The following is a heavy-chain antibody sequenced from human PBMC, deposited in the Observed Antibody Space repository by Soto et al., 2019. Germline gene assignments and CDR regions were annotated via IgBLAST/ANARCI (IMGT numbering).Heavy chain of an antibody. V-gene: IGHV4-59*01. Sequence: PSETLSLTCSVSGGSISFYYWSWIRQPPGKGLEWIGYIYYSGSTKYNPSLESRVAISVDTSKNQFSLNLSSVTAADTAVYYWAREGWEGGFDYWGKGALVTSPQ. J-gene: IGHJ4*02. CDR3: AREGWEGGFDY. CDR1: GGSISFYY. CDR2: IYYSGST. D-gene: IGHD1-26*01.